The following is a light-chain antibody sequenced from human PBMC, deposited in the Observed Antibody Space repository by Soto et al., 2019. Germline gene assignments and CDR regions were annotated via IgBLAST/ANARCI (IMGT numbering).Light chain of an antibody. J-gene: IGKJ3*01. CDR2: RAS. CDR1: QIINTW. Sequence: DLQMTQSPSSLSASVGDRVTITCRASQIINTWLAWYQQKPGKAPKLLIYRASNLVNGVPSRFSGSGSGTEFTLTISSLQPDDFSIYYCQQYETYSGTFGPGTKVDL. CDR3: QQYETYSGT. V-gene: IGKV1-5*03.